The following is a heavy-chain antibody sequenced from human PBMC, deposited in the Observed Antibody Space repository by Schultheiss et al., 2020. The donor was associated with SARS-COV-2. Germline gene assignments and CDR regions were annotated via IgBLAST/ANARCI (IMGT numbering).Heavy chain of an antibody. CDR1: GGSISSGGYY. J-gene: IGHJ4*02. V-gene: IGHV4-61*02. Sequence: SETLSLTCTVSGGSISSGGYYWSWIRQHPGKGLEWIGRIYTSGSTNYNPSLKSRVTISVDTSKNQFSLKLSSVTAADTAVYYCARAMYSSGWYDYWGQGTLVTVSS. CDR3: ARAMYSSGWYDY. D-gene: IGHD6-19*01. CDR2: IYTSGST.